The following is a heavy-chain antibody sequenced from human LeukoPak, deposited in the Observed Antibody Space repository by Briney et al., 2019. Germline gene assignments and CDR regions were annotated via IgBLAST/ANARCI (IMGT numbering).Heavy chain of an antibody. J-gene: IGHJ3*02. Sequence: SETLSLTCTVSGGSISSSSYYWSWIRQPPGKGLERLGSIFHSGSTYYSPSFKSRVTISADTSKNQFSLRLPSVTAADTAVYYCAGWSPGSSAYDIWGHGTMVTVSS. D-gene: IGHD1-14*01. CDR2: IFHSGST. V-gene: IGHV4-39*01. CDR1: GGSISSSSYY. CDR3: AGWSPGSSAYDI.